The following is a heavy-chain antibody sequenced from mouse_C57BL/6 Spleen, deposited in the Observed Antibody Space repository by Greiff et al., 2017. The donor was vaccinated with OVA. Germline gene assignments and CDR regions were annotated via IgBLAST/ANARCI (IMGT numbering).Heavy chain of an antibody. CDR1: GFTFSNYW. CDR3: TPEIDYDVRPHAMDY. CDR2: IRLKSDNYAT. V-gene: IGHV6-3*01. D-gene: IGHD2-4*01. Sequence: EVQLVESGGGLVQPGGSMKLSCVASGFTFSNYWMNWVRQSPEKGLEWVAQIRLKSDNYATHYAESVKGRFTISRDDSKSSVYLQMNNLRAEDTGIYYCTPEIDYDVRPHAMDYWGQGTSVTVSS. J-gene: IGHJ4*01.